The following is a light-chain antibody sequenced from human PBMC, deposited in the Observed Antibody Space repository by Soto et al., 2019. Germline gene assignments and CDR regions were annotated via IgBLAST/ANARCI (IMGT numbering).Light chain of an antibody. CDR2: AAS. CDR3: QQQGT. J-gene: IGKJ2*01. CDR1: RSLSSSY. V-gene: IGKV3-20*01. Sequence: EIVLTQSPGTLSLSPGERATLSCRASRSLSSSYVVWYQQKPGQAPRLLIYAASRRATGIPDRFSGSGSAKEYTLTISRLAAEDFAVYYCQQQGTFGQGTRLEIK.